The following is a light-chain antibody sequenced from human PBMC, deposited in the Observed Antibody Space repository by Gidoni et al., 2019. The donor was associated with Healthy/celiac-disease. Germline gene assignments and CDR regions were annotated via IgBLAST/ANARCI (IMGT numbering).Light chain of an antibody. Sequence: EIVMTQSPATLSVSPGERATLSCRASQSVSSNLAWYQQKPGQAPRLLIYGASTRATGIPARFSGSWSGTEFTLTISSLQSEDFAVYCCQQYNNWPPWTFGQGTKVEIK. CDR1: QSVSSN. CDR3: QQYNNWPPWT. V-gene: IGKV3-15*01. J-gene: IGKJ1*01. CDR2: GAS.